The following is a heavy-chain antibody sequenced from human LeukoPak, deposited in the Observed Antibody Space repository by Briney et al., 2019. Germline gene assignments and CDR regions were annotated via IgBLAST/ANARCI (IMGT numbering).Heavy chain of an antibody. CDR2: ISYHGRDT. J-gene: IGHJ4*02. CDR1: GVTFSSFA. V-gene: IGHV3-30*04. CDR3: AAQPCSVGRCCLDY. D-gene: IGHD2-15*01. Sequence: PGGSLRLSCAASGVTFSSFAMHWVRQAPGKGLEWVAVISYHGRDTYYADSVKGRFTISRDNSKNTLYLQLNSLGAEDTAVYYCAAQPCSVGRCCLDYWGQGTLVTVSS.